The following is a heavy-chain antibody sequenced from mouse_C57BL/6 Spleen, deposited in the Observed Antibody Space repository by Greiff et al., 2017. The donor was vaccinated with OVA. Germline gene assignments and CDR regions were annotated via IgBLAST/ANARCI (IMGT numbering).Heavy chain of an antibody. J-gene: IGHJ2*01. D-gene: IGHD2-3*01. CDR2: IDPSDSYT. CDR1: GYTFTSYW. CDR3: ARAGDGYLYYFDY. Sequence: QVQLKQPGAELVMPGASVKLSCKASGYTFTSYWMHWVKQRPGQGLEWIGEIDPSDSYTNYNQKFKGKSTLTVDKSSSTAYMQLSSLTSEDSAVYYCARAGDGYLYYFDYWGQGTTLTVSS. V-gene: IGHV1-69*01.